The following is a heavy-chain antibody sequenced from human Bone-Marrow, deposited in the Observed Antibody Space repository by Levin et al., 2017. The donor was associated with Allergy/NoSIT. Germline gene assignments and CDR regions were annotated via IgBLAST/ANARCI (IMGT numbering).Heavy chain of an antibody. CDR2: IYYSGRT. CDR3: ARLRAYDNHWFDP. Sequence: SQTLSLTCTVSGDSISSYYWSWVRQAPGKGLEWIGYIYYSGRTNYNPSLKSRVTISVDTSKGQFSLKLSSVTAADTAVYYCARLRAYDNHWFDPWGQGTLVTVSS. J-gene: IGHJ5*02. D-gene: IGHD3-9*01. CDR1: GDSISSYY. V-gene: IGHV4-59*08.